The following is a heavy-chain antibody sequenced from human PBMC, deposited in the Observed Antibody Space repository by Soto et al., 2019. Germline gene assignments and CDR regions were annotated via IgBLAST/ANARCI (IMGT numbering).Heavy chain of an antibody. CDR1: GFTFSSYG. CDR2: VWYDGSHQ. Sequence: QVQVLESGGGVVQPGRSLRLSCAASGFTFSSYGMHWVRQAPGKGLEWVALVWYDGSHQYYTDSVKGRFTISRDNSKNALYLRMNSLRAEDTAVYYCARDVRGLATAGSELDCWGQGTLVTVSS. V-gene: IGHV3-33*01. D-gene: IGHD3-10*02. CDR3: ARDVRGLATAGSELDC. J-gene: IGHJ4*02.